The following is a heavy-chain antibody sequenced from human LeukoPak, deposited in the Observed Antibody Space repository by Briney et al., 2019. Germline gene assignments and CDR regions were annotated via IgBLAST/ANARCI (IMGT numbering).Heavy chain of an antibody. CDR1: GFTFSSLW. V-gene: IGHV3-7*04. J-gene: IGHJ5*02. Sequence: PGGSLRLSCAASGFTFSSLWMTWVRQAPGRGLEWVATIKQDGSEKYYVDAVKGRFTISRDNAKNSLYLQMNSLRAEDTAVYYCVRASHPGGWFDPWGQGTLVTVSS. D-gene: IGHD3-10*01. CDR3: VRASHPGGWFDP. CDR2: IKQDGSEK.